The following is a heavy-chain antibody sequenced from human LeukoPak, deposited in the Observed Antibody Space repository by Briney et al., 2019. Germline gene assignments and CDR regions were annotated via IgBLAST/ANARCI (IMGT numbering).Heavy chain of an antibody. CDR1: GGSISSGSYY. V-gene: IGHV4-61*02. CDR2: IYTSGST. J-gene: IGHJ4*02. CDR3: ASGLGVYYDSSGYELGY. Sequence: SETLSLTCTVSGGSISSGSYYWSWIRQPAGKGLEWIGRIYTSGSTHYNPSLKSRVTISVDTSKNQFSLKLSSVTAADTAVYYCASGLGVYYDSSGYELGYWGQGTLVTVSS. D-gene: IGHD3-22*01.